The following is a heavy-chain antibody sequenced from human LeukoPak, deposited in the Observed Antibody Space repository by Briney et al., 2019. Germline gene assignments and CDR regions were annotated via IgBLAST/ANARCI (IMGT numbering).Heavy chain of an antibody. Sequence: GGSLRLSCAASGFTFSSYGMHWVRQAPGKGLEWVAVIWYDGSNKYYADSVKGRFTISRDNSKNTLYLQMNSLRAEDTAVYYCAKELYYDFWSGYYTTGFDYWGQGTLVTVSS. CDR3: AKELYYDFWSGYYTTGFDY. D-gene: IGHD3-3*01. J-gene: IGHJ4*02. CDR1: GFTFSSYG. V-gene: IGHV3-33*06. CDR2: IWYDGSNK.